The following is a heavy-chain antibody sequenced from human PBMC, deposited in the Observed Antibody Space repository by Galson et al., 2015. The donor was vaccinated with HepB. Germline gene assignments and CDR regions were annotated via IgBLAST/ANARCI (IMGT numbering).Heavy chain of an antibody. J-gene: IGHJ2*01. V-gene: IGHV5-51*01. CDR3: ARRHSFYFGSGTSPTFWYFDL. Sequence: QSGAEVKKPGESLKISCTASGYIFTDYWIAWVRQMPGKGLEWMGIIYPGDSDTRYSPSFQGQVTISADRSVSTAYLQWNSLKASDTAIYYCARRHSFYFGSGTSPTFWYFDLWGRGTLVTVSS. CDR1: GYIFTDYW. CDR2: IYPGDSDT. D-gene: IGHD3-10*01.